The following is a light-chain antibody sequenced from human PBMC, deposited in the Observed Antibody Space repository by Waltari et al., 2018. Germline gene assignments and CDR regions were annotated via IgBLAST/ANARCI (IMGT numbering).Light chain of an antibody. V-gene: IGKV2-29*03. Sequence: DIVMTQTPLSLSVTPGQPASISCKSSQSLQQGGGKTFLFWYLQKPGQSPQLLIYEVSSRFSGGPEKFCGGGSGTDFTLKISRVEAEDVLVYYCRQDIQSPWTFGQGTKVEIK. CDR2: EVS. CDR1: QSLQQGGGKTF. CDR3: RQDIQSPWT. J-gene: IGKJ1*01.